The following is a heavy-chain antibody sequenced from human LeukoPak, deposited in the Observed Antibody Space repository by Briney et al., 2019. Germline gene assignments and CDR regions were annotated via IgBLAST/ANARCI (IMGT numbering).Heavy chain of an antibody. Sequence: SETLSLTCTVSGYSISSGYYWGWIRQPPGKGLEWIGSIYHSGSTYYNPSLKSRVTISVDTSKNQFSLKLSSVTAADTAVYYCARVPTNWNKVGNWFDPWGQGTLVTVSS. J-gene: IGHJ5*02. CDR1: GYSISSGYY. D-gene: IGHD1/OR15-1a*01. CDR3: ARVPTNWNKVGNWFDP. V-gene: IGHV4-38-2*02. CDR2: IYHSGST.